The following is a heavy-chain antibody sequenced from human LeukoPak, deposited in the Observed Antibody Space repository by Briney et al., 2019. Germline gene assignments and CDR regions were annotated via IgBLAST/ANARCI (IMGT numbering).Heavy chain of an antibody. D-gene: IGHD6-19*01. J-gene: IGHJ4*02. CDR1: GFTFDDYA. V-gene: IGHV3-20*04. Sequence: GGSLRLSCAASGFTFDDYAMSWVRQAPGKGLEWVSGINWNGGSTGYADSVKGRFTISRDNAKNSLYLQMNSLRAEDTALYYCARDDIAVAGTGFDYWGQGTLVTVSS. CDR2: INWNGGST. CDR3: ARDDIAVAGTGFDY.